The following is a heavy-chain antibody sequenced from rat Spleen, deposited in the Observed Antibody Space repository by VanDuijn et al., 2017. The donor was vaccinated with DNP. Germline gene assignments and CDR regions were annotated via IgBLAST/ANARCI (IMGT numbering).Heavy chain of an antibody. V-gene: IGHV2S12*01. D-gene: IGHD1-1*01. Sequence: QVQLKESGPGLVQPSQTLSLTCTVSGFSLTSYGVSWVRQPPGKGLEWLAAISSGGSTYYNSALKSRLSISRDTSKSQVFLKMNSLQTEDTAIYFCTRDRDTTAPFAYWGQGTLVTVSS. J-gene: IGHJ3*01. CDR2: ISSGGST. CDR1: GFSLTSYG. CDR3: TRDRDTTAPFAY.